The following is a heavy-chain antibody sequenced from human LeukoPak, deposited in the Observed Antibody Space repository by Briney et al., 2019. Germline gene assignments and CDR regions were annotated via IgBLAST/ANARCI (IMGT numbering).Heavy chain of an antibody. CDR3: ARDLSLYCSGGSCYSLNY. V-gene: IGHV3-30*04. CDR1: GFSFSNYP. Sequence: GGSLRLSCAASGFSFSNYPMHWVRQAPGKGLEWVAVIANDGKDKHNADSVKGRFTISRDNPMNTLYLQMNSLRAEDTAVYYCARDLSLYCSGGSCYSLNYWGQGTLVTVSS. J-gene: IGHJ4*02. D-gene: IGHD2-15*01. CDR2: IANDGKDK.